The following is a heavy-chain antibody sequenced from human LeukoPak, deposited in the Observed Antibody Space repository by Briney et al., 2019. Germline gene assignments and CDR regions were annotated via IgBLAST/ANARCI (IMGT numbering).Heavy chain of an antibody. CDR3: AKDPSYYGDYPGY. V-gene: IGHV3-30*18. J-gene: IGHJ4*02. CDR1: EFTFSSYG. D-gene: IGHD4-17*01. Sequence: GGSLRLSCAASEFTFSSYGMHWVRQAPGKGLEWVAVISYDGSNKYYADSVKGRFTISRDNSKNTLYLQMNSLRAEDTAVYYCAKDPSYYGDYPGYWGQGTLVTVSS. CDR2: ISYDGSNK.